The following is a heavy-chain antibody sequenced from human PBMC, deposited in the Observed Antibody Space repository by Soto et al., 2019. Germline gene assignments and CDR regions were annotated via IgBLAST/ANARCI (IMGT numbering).Heavy chain of an antibody. Sequence: QVQLVESGGGVVQPGRSLRLSCAASGFTFSSYGMHWVRQAPGKGLEWVAVISYDGSNKYYADSVKGRFTISRDNSKNTLYLQMNSLRAEDTAVYYCAKVPIAAAVFDGMDVWGQGTTVTVSS. CDR2: ISYDGSNK. V-gene: IGHV3-30*18. J-gene: IGHJ6*02. CDR3: AKVPIAAAVFDGMDV. D-gene: IGHD6-13*01. CDR1: GFTFSSYG.